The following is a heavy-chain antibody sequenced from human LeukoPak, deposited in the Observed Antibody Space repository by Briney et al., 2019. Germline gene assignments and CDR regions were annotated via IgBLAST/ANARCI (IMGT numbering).Heavy chain of an antibody. V-gene: IGHV3-48*03. CDR3: ARDGSGSYPDY. D-gene: IGHD3-10*01. CDR1: GFTFSSYE. Sequence: GGSLRLSCAASGFTFSSYEMNWVRQAPGKGLEWVSYISNSGRTIYYADSVKGRFTISRDNAKNSLYLQMNSLRAEDTAVYYCARDGSGSYPDYWGQGTLVTVSS. CDR2: ISNSGRTI. J-gene: IGHJ4*02.